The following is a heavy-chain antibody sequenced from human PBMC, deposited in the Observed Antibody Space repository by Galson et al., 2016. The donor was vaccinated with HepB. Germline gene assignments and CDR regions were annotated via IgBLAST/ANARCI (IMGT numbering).Heavy chain of an antibody. D-gene: IGHD3-16*01. CDR1: GFTFSSYG. Sequence: SLRLSCAASGFTFSSYGMHWVRQAPGKGLEWVAIIRYDGSNKYYADSVKGRFTISRDNSKNTLYLQMNSLRTEDTAVYYCARAWGNAFDIWGQGTMVTVSS. J-gene: IGHJ3*02. CDR2: IRYDGSNK. V-gene: IGHV3-33*08. CDR3: ARAWGNAFDI.